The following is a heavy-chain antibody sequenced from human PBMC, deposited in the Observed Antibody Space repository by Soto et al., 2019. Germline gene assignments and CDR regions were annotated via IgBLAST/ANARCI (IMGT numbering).Heavy chain of an antibody. CDR2: ISSSSSTI. Sequence: EVQLVESGGGLVQPGGSLRLSCAASGFTFSSYSMNWVRQAPGKGLEWVSYISSSSSTIYYADSVKGRFTISRDNAKNSLYLQMNSLRAEDTALYYCARTHCSSTSCYGGYYGMDVW. D-gene: IGHD2-2*01. V-gene: IGHV3-48*01. CDR1: GFTFSSYS. J-gene: IGHJ6*01. CDR3: ARTHCSSTSCYGGYYGMDV.